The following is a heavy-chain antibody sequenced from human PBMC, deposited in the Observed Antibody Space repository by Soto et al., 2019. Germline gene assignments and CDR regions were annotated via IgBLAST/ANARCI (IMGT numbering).Heavy chain of an antibody. J-gene: IGHJ4*01. CDR3: ASTAACGGDCYAFAS. CDR2: IIPLFGTA. Sequence: QVYLVQSGAEVKKPGSSVKISCKASGGIFSSNTINWVRQAAGQGLEWMGGIIPLFGTANYAEKLQGRVTITADKSTKTEYMELTSLSSEDTAVYYCASTAACGGDCYAFASWGHGTLVTVSS. CDR1: GGIFSSNT. V-gene: IGHV1-69*06. D-gene: IGHD2-21*02.